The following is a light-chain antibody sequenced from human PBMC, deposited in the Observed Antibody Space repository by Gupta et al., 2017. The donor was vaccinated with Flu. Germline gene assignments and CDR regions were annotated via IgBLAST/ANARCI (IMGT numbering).Light chain of an antibody. CDR1: QSLSSW. CDR3: QQYDSYSLT. J-gene: IGKJ4*01. V-gene: IGKV1-5*03. CDR2: KAS. Sequence: DIQMTQSPSTLYASVGDRVTITCRASQSLSSWLAWYQQKPGKAPNLLIYKASNLESGVPSRFSGSGSGTEFTLTISSLQPDDFATYYCQQYDSYSLTFGGGTKVEI.